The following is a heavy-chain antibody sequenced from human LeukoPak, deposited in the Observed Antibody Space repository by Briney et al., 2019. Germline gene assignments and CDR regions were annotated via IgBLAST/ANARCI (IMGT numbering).Heavy chain of an antibody. Sequence: ASVKVSCKTSGYTFTHYVISWVRQAPGQGLEWMGIINPSGGSTSYAQKFQGRVTMTRDMSTSTVYMELSSLRSEDTAVYYCARDRAAAGTPEDAFDIWGQGTMVIVSS. CDR3: ARDRAAAGTPEDAFDI. CDR1: GYTFTHYV. V-gene: IGHV1-46*01. J-gene: IGHJ3*02. CDR2: INPSGGST. D-gene: IGHD6-13*01.